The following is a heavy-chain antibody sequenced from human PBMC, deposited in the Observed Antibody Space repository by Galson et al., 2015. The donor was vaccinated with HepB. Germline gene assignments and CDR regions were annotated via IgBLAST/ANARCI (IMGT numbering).Heavy chain of an antibody. CDR3: ARASSTSYYYYYLDV. J-gene: IGHJ6*03. V-gene: IGHV4-30-4*01. CDR1: GGSISNGNYY. CDR2: TFYSGNT. Sequence: TLSLTCTVSGGSISNGNYYWSWIRQTPGKGLEWIGYTFYSGNTYYNPSLESRMTISVDTSKNQFSLRLSSVTAADTAVYYCARASSTSYYYYYLDVWGKGTTVTVSS. D-gene: IGHD3-16*02.